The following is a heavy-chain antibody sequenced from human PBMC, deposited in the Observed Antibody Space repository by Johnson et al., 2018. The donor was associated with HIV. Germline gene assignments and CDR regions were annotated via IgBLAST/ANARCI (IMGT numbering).Heavy chain of an antibody. J-gene: IGHJ3*02. D-gene: IGHD3-10*01. CDR3: ATDQVGRSYGGKSQI. V-gene: IGHV3-66*01. CDR2: IYSGGST. Sequence: VQLVESGGGLVQPGGSLRLSCAASGFTVSSNYMSWVRQAPGKGLEWVSVIYSGGSTYYADSVKGRFTISRDDSKNTMFLQMNSLKADDTAVYFCATDQVGRSYGGKSQIWGQGTMVIVSS. CDR1: GFTVSSNY.